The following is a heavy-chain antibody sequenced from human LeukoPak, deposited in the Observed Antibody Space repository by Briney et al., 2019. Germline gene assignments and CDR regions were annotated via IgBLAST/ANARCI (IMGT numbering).Heavy chain of an antibody. D-gene: IGHD1-26*01. CDR3: AKDRSGSYAGLDY. J-gene: IGHJ4*02. CDR1: GFTFSSYG. Sequence: PGGSLRLSCAASGFTFSSYGMHWVRQAPGKGLEWVAVIWYGGSNKYYADSVKGRFTISRDNSKNTLYLQMNSLRAEDTAVYYCAKDRSGSYAGLDYWGQGTLVTVSS. V-gene: IGHV3-30*02. CDR2: IWYGGSNK.